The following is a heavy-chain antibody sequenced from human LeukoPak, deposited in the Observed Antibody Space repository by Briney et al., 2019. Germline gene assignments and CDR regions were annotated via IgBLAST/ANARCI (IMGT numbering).Heavy chain of an antibody. CDR3: IGGYYGSGSYYPFDY. CDR2: IYYSGST. J-gene: IGHJ4*02. CDR1: GGSISSYY. V-gene: IGHV4-59*12. D-gene: IGHD3-10*01. Sequence: SETLSLTCTVSGGSISSYYWSWIRQPPGKGLEWIGYIYYSGSTNYNPSLKSRVTISVDTSKNQFSLKLSSVTAADTAVYYCIGGYYGSGSYYPFDYWGQGTLVTVSS.